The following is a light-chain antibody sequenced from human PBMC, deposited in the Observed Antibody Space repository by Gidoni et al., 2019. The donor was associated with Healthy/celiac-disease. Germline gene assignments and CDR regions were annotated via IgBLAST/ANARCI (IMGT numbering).Light chain of an antibody. CDR1: QSVSSN. CDR2: GAS. J-gene: IGKJ2*01. Sequence: EIVMTQSPATLSVSPGERATLSCRASQSVSSNLAWYQQKPGQAPRLLIYGASTRATGIPARFSGSGSGTEFTLTISSLQSEYCAVYYCQHYNNWPPATFGQGTKLEIK. CDR3: QHYNNWPPAT. V-gene: IGKV3-15*01.